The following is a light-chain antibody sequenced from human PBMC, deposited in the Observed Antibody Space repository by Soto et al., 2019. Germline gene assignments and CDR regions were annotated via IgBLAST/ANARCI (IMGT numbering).Light chain of an antibody. CDR1: QIVRSSH. J-gene: IGKJ4*01. CDR3: QQYSTSPPT. CDR2: GAS. Sequence: EIVLTQSPGTLSLSPGERATLSCRASQIVRSSHLAWYQQKPGQAPRLLIYGASSRATGIPDRFSGSGSGTDFTLTISRLEPEDFAVYYCQQYSTSPPTFGGGTKVDIK. V-gene: IGKV3-20*01.